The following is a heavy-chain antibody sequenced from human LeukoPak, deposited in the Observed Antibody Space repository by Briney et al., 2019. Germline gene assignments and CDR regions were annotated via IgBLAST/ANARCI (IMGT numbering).Heavy chain of an antibody. D-gene: IGHD3-16*01. J-gene: IGHJ4*02. V-gene: IGHV5-51*01. Sequence: GESLKISCQGLGYSFTSYWIGWVRQMPGKGLEWVGIIYPGDSETRYSPSFQGQVTISADKSISTAYLQWNSLKASDTAMYYCARVTAGRHFEYWGQGTLVTVSS. CDR3: ARVTAGRHFEY. CDR1: GYSFTSYW. CDR2: IYPGDSET.